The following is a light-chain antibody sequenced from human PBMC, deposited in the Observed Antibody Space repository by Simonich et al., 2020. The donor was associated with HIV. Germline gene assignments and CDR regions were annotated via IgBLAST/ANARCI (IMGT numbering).Light chain of an antibody. CDR1: QSILYSSNNKNY. CDR3: QQYYSTPPT. CDR2: WAS. Sequence: DIVMTQSPGSLAVSLGERATINCKSSQSILYSSNNKNYLAWYQQKPGQPPKLLIYWASTRKSGVPDRFSGSGSGTDFTLTISSLQAEDVAVYYCQQYYSTPPTFGQGTKVEIK. J-gene: IGKJ1*01. V-gene: IGKV4-1*01.